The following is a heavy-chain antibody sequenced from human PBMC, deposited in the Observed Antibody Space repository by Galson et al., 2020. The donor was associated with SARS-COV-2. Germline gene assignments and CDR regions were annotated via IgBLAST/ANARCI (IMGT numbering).Heavy chain of an antibody. CDR1: GGSISSGSYY. J-gene: IGHJ3*02. CDR2: IYTSGST. D-gene: IGHD2-15*01. V-gene: IGHV4-61*02. Sequence: SETLSLTCTVSGGSISSGSYYWSWIRQPAGKGLEWIGRIYTSGSTNYNPSLKSRVTISVDTSKNQFSLKLSSVTAADTAVYYCARDQECHWSSGGSCHLGFDIWGQGTMVTVSS. CDR3: ARDQECHWSSGGSCHLGFDI.